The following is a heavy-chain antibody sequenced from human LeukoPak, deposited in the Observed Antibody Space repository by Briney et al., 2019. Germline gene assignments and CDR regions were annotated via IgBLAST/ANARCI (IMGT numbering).Heavy chain of an antibody. J-gene: IGHJ4*02. CDR1: GGTFSSYA. CDR2: IIPIFGTA. V-gene: IGHV1-69*01. Sequence: SVKVSCKASGGTFSSYAISWVRQAPGQGLEWMGGIIPIFGTANYAQKFQGRVTITADESTSTAYMELSSLRSEDTAVYYCARVPGLWFGELLDYFDYWGQGTLVTVSS. D-gene: IGHD3-10*01. CDR3: ARVPGLWFGELLDYFDY.